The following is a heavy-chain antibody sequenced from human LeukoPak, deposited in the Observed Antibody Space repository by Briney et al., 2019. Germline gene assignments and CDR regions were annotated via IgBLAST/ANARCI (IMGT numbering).Heavy chain of an antibody. CDR1: GFTFSTSW. CDR3: ARSRDHAFDI. J-gene: IGHJ3*02. D-gene: IGHD5-24*01. CDR2: IKGDGSEK. V-gene: IGHV3-7*02. Sequence: GGSLRLSCAAAGFTFSTSWMRWVRQVPGKGLEWVAHIKGDGSEKYYADSVKGRFTISRDNAKNSLYLQMNSLRAEDTTLYYCARSRDHAFDIWGQGTMVTVSS.